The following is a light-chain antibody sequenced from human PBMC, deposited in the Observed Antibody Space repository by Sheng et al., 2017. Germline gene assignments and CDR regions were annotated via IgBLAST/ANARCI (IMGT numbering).Light chain of an antibody. Sequence: EIVLTQSPGTLSLSPGQRATLSCRASQTINNNYLAWYQHKPGHPPRRLIYGASGRVTGIPDRFSGSGSGTDFTLTISRLEPEDSAVYYCQQYGNSPQTFGQGTKVDIK. CDR2: GAS. CDR3: QQYGNSPQT. CDR1: QTINNNY. V-gene: IGKV3-20*01. J-gene: IGKJ1*01.